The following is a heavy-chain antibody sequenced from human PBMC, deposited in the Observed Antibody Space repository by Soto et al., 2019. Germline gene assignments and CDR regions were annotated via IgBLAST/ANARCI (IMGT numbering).Heavy chain of an antibody. Sequence: QLTLKESGPTLVKPTQTLTLTCTFSGFSLTTSGVGVAWIRQTPGKALEWLTLIYWDDDKRYSPSLNRRLTITKXTXKXXVVLKLTNMDPTDTSTYYSALGRGPGARRRWHFDLWGRGTLVTASS. CDR1: GFSLTTSGVG. V-gene: IGHV2-5*02. D-gene: IGHD1-26*01. J-gene: IGHJ2*01. CDR2: IYWDDDK. CDR3: ALGRGPGARRRWHFDL.